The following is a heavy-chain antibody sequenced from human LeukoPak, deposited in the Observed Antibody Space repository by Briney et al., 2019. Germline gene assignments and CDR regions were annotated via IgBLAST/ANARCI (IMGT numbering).Heavy chain of an antibody. D-gene: IGHD4/OR15-4a*01. CDR1: GFTFSSYN. Sequence: GGSLRLSCAASGFTFSSYNMNWVRQAPGEGPEWLSFISTDSKYIYYADSVKGRFTISRDNGKNSLFLQMDSLRVEDTAVCYCARGDYGGFDYWGQGTLVTVSS. CDR2: ISTDSKYI. CDR3: ARGDYGGFDY. J-gene: IGHJ4*02. V-gene: IGHV3-21*01.